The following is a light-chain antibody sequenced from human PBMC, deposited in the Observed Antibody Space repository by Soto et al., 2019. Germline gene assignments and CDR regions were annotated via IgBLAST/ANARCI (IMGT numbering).Light chain of an antibody. Sequence: QSVLTQPASVSGSPGQSITISCTGTSSDVGGYNYVSWYQQHPGKAPKLMIYEVSNRPSGVSNRFSGSKSGNTASLTISGLQAEDEADYYCSSYTSSKTRVFGTGTKLTVL. CDR3: SSYTSSKTRV. CDR2: EVS. J-gene: IGLJ1*01. CDR1: SSDVGGYNY. V-gene: IGLV2-14*01.